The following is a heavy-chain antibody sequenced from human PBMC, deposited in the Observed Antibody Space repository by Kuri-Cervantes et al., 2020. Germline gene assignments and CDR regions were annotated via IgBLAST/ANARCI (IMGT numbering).Heavy chain of an antibody. J-gene: IGHJ6*02. CDR2: MNLNSGNT. CDR1: GFTFTTYA. V-gene: IGHV1-8*02. CDR3: ARGPRYFDWLLPQYYYYHGMDV. Sequence: ASVKVSCKASGFTFTTYAVNWVRQASGQGLEWMGWMNLNSGNTGYAQKFQGRVTMTRNISISTAYMELSSLRSEDTAVYYCARGPRYFDWLLPQYYYYHGMDVWGQGTPVTVSS. D-gene: IGHD3-9*01.